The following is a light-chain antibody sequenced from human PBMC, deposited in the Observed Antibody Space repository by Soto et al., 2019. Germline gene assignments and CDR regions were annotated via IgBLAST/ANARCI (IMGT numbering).Light chain of an antibody. CDR3: SSFTSSITYV. V-gene: IGLV2-14*01. CDR2: DVI. Sequence: QSVLTQPASVSGSPGQSITISCTGTSSDVGGYNSVSWYRQDPGKAPKLIIYDVIYRPSGVSNRFSGSKSGNTASLTISGLQSEDEADYHCSSFTSSITYVFGTGTKVTVL. J-gene: IGLJ1*01. CDR1: SSDVGGYNS.